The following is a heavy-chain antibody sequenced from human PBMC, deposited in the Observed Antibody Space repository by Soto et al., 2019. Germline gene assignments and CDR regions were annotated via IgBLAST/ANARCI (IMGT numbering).Heavy chain of an antibody. J-gene: IGHJ3*02. CDR2: VYYSGST. Sequence: SETLSLTCTVSGGSISSGGYNWGWIRQHPGKGLEWIGYVYYSGSTSYNPSLKSRVTMSIDTSKNQFSLKLSSVTAADTAVYYRASWSGDKDAFDMWGQGTMVTVSS. V-gene: IGHV4-31*03. CDR1: GGSISSGGYN. CDR3: ASWSGDKDAFDM.